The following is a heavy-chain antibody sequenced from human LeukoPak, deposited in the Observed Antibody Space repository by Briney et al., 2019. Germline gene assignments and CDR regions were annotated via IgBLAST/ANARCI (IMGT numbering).Heavy chain of an antibody. V-gene: IGHV1-69*05. CDR2: IIPIFGTA. Sequence: SVKVSCKASGGTFSSYAISLVRQAPGQGLEWMGGIIPIFGTANYAQKFQGRVTITTDESTSTAYMELSSLRSEDTAVYYCAIKTQSITAYGSFQHWGQGTLVTVSS. CDR3: AIKTQSITAYGSFQH. J-gene: IGHJ1*01. CDR1: GGTFSSYA. D-gene: IGHD1-20*01.